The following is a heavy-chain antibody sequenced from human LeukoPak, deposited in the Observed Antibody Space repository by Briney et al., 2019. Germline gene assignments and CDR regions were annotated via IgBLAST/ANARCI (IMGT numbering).Heavy chain of an antibody. Sequence: SETLSLTCTVSGGSISGGSFYWTWIRQPAGKGLEWIGRIYASGSTNYNPSLKSRVTISVDTSKNQFSLKLSSVTAADTAVYYCMVRGGHYYYYGMDVWGQGTTVTVSS. CDR1: GGSISGGSFY. CDR3: MVRGGHYYYYGMDV. V-gene: IGHV4-61*02. D-gene: IGHD3-10*01. CDR2: IYASGST. J-gene: IGHJ6*02.